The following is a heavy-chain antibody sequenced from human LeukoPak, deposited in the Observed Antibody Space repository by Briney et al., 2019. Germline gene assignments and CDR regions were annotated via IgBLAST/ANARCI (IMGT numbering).Heavy chain of an antibody. V-gene: IGHV4-38-2*01. CDR1: GYSISSGYY. CDR3: ARHTNNYILRPFDN. CDR2: THHSGSS. D-gene: IGHD2/OR15-2a*01. Sequence: SETLSLTCAVSGYSISSGYYGGWIRQPPGKGLEYIGSTHHSGSSYYNPPLQSRVTLSVDTSNNHFSLRLTSVTAADTAVYYCARHTNNYILRPFDNWGQGILATVSS. J-gene: IGHJ4*02.